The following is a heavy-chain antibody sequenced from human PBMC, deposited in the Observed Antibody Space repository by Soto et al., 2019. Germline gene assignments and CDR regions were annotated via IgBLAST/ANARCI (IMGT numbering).Heavy chain of an antibody. D-gene: IGHD2-2*01. Sequence: SETLSLTCTVSGGSISSYYWSWIRQPPGKGLERIGYIYYSGSTNYNPSLKSRVTISVDTSKNQFSLKLSSVTAADTAVYYCARAPVLVPAAMRGVYYYGMDVWGQGTTVTVSS. CDR1: GGSISSYY. V-gene: IGHV4-59*01. J-gene: IGHJ6*02. CDR3: ARAPVLVPAAMRGVYYYGMDV. CDR2: IYYSGST.